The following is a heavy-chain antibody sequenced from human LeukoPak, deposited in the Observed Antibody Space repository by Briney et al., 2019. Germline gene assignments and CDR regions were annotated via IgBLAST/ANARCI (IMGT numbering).Heavy chain of an antibody. V-gene: IGHV3-23*01. CDR1: GFTLSSYA. J-gene: IGHJ4*02. Sequence: GGSLRLSCAASGFTLSSYAMSWVRQAPGKGLEWVSAISGSGGSTYYADSVEGRFTISGDNSKNTLYLQMNSLRAEDTAVYYCARSVVAALFDYWGQGTLVTVSS. D-gene: IGHD2-15*01. CDR2: ISGSGGST. CDR3: ARSVVAALFDY.